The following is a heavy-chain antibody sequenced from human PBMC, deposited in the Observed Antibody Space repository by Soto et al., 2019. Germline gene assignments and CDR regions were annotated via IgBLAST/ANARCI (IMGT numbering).Heavy chain of an antibody. CDR3: ARVPSSGPFEY. J-gene: IGHJ4*02. CDR2: IYYSGST. D-gene: IGHD3-22*01. Sequence: PSETLSLTCTVSGGSISSGDYYWSWIRQPPGKGLEWIGYIYYSGSTYYNPSLKSRVIISADTFKNQFSLKLSSVTAADTAVYYCARVPSSGPFEYWGQGIRVTVSS. V-gene: IGHV4-30-4*01. CDR1: GGSISSGDYY.